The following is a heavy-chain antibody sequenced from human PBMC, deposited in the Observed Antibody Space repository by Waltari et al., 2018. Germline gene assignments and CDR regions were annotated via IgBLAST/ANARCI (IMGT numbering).Heavy chain of an antibody. D-gene: IGHD3-22*01. J-gene: IGHJ5*02. V-gene: IGHV1-3*01. CDR3: ARDWGVVVKGGLYNWFDP. Sequence: QVQLVQSGAAVKKPGASVKVSCKASGYTFTSYAMHWVRQAPGQRLEWMGWINAGNGNTKYSQKFQGRVTITRDTSASTAYMELSSLRSEDTAVYYCARDWGVVVKGGLYNWFDPWGQGTLVTVSS. CDR1: GYTFTSYA. CDR2: INAGNGNT.